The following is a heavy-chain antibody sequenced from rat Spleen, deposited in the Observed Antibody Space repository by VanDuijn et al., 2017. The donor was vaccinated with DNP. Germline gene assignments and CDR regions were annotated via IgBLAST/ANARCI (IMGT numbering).Heavy chain of an antibody. Sequence: EVQLVESGGGLVQPGRSMKLSCAASGFTFSDYGMAWVLQAPTKGLEWVASINTDGGSTYYPDSVKGRFTISRDNAKSTLYLQMDSLRSEDTATYYCATLPGYTSYFDFWGQGVMVTVSS. J-gene: IGHJ2*01. CDR2: INTDGGST. D-gene: IGHD1-4*01. CDR1: GFTFSDYG. CDR3: ATLPGYTSYFDF. V-gene: IGHV5-25*01.